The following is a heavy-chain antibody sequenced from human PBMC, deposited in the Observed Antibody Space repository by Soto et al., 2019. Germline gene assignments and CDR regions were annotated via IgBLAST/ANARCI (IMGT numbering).Heavy chain of an antibody. CDR2: MNPNSGNT. Sequence: ASVKVSCKASGYTFTSYDINWVRQATGQGLEWMGWMNPNSGNTGYAQKFQGRVTMTRNTSISTAYMELSSLRAVDTAVYYCAVSTHDTPRYFDYWGQGTLVTVSS. D-gene: IGHD3-22*01. V-gene: IGHV1-8*01. CDR1: GYTFTSYD. CDR3: AVSTHDTPRYFDY. J-gene: IGHJ4*02.